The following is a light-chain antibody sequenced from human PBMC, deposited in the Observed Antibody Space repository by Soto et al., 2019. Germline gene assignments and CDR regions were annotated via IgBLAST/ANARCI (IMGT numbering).Light chain of an antibody. J-gene: IGLJ2*01. Sequence: SYELTQPPSMSVSPGQTATIACSGDNLGDKYVCWYQQKSGESPILVIYQDTKRPSGIPERFSGSNSGSTATLPISGTQSIDEADYYCQAWDGGTVVFGGATKLTVL. V-gene: IGLV3-1*01. CDR3: QAWDGGTVV. CDR2: QDT. CDR1: NLGDKY.